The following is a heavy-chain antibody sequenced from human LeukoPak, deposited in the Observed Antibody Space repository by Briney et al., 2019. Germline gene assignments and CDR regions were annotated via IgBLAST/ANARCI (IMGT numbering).Heavy chain of an antibody. J-gene: IGHJ4*02. CDR3: ARGDDYYDSSGYYDY. V-gene: IGHV3-11*01. D-gene: IGHD3-22*01. Sequence: GGSLRLSCAASGFTFSDYYMSWIRQAPGKGLEGVSYISSSGSTIYYADSVRGRFTISRDNAKNSLYLQMNSLRAEDTAVYYCARGDDYYDSSGYYDYWGQGTLVTVSS. CDR2: ISSSGSTI. CDR1: GFTFSDYY.